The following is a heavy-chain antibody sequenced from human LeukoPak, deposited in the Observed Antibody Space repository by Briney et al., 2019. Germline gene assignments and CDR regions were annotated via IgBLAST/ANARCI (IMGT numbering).Heavy chain of an antibody. CDR1: GVSISNHY. J-gene: IGHJ4*02. D-gene: IGHD2-15*01. Sequence: PSETLSLTCTVSGVSISNHYSSWIRQPPGKGPEWIGYIYYTGNTNYNPSLKSRVTISEDTSKNQVSLELSSVTAADTAVYYCVRHSRVVAFDYWGQGNLVTVSS. CDR3: VRHSRVVAFDY. CDR2: IYYTGNT. V-gene: IGHV4-59*08.